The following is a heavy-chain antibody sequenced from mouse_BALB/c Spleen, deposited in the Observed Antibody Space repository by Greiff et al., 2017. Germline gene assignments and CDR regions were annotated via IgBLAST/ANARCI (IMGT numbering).Heavy chain of an antibody. J-gene: IGHJ2*01. Sequence: VQLQQSGAELVKPGASVKLSCTASGSNIKDTYMHWVKQRPEQGLEWIGWIDPENGDTEYAPKFQGKATMTADTSSNTAYLQLSSLTSEDTAVYYCNAWGGNYFPFDYWGQGTTLTVSS. CDR3: NAWGGNYFPFDY. D-gene: IGHD2-1*01. V-gene: IGHV14-4*02. CDR1: GSNIKDTY. CDR2: IDPENGDT.